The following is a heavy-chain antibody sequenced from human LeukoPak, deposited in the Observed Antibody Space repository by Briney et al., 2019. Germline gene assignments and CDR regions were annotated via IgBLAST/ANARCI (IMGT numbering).Heavy chain of an antibody. CDR3: ARGRGSYYYDY. V-gene: IGHV3-53*01. CDR2: IYSGGST. CDR1: GFTVSTNY. Sequence: GGSLRLSCAASGFTVSTNYMSWVRQAPGKGLEWVSVIYSGGSTYYADSVKGRFTISTDHSKNTLYLQMNSLRAEDTVVYYCARGRGSYYYDYWGQGTLVTVSS. J-gene: IGHJ4*02. D-gene: IGHD1-26*01.